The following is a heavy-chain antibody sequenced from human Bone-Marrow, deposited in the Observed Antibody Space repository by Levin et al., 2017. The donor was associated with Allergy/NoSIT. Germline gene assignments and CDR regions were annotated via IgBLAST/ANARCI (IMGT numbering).Heavy chain of an antibody. CDR1: GGSIRSGDYY. V-gene: IGHV4-30-4*01. CDR3: ARGLLRGGYYYGMDV. J-gene: IGHJ6*02. Sequence: SQTLSLPCPVSGGSIRSGDYYWSWIRQPPGQGLEWIGYIYYSESTYYNPSLKSRVTISLDTSQNQFSLKLSSVTAADTAVYYCARGLLRGGYYYGMDVWGQGTTVTVSS. CDR2: IYYSEST. D-gene: IGHD3-16*01.